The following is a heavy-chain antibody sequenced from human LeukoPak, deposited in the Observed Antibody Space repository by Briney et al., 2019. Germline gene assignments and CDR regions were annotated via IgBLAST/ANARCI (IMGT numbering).Heavy chain of an antibody. J-gene: IGHJ3*02. D-gene: IGHD3-22*01. Sequence: SETLSLTCTVSGGSISGNNYYWGWIRQPPGKGLEWIGSIYYSGSTYYNPSLKSRVTISVDTSKNQFSLRLSSVTAADTALYYCGRHGGSGYYYTPFNIWGQGTMVTVSS. V-gene: IGHV4-39*01. CDR3: GRHGGSGYYYTPFNI. CDR2: IYYSGST. CDR1: GGSISGNNYY.